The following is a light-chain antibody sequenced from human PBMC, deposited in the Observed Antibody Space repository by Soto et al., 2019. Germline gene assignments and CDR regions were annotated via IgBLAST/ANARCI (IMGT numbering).Light chain of an antibody. CDR2: DVS. J-gene: IGLJ1*01. CDR1: SSDVGGYNY. V-gene: IGLV2-14*01. CDR3: SSSKSISYV. Sequence: QSVLAQPASVSGSPGQSITISCTGTSSDVGGYNYVSWYQQYPGKAPKLMIYDVSNRPSGVSNRFSGSKSGNTASLTISGLQAEDEADYYCSSSKSISYVFGTGTKVTVL.